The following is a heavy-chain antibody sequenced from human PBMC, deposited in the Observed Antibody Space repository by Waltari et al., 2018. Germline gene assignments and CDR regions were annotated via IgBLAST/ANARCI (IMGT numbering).Heavy chain of an antibody. V-gene: IGHV3-53*01. D-gene: IGHD4-17*01. CDR2: LHSDSTT. Sequence: LRLSCAASDFSVSSNYMSWVRQAPGKGLVWVSILHSDSTTYYADSVKGRFTISRDMSKNTLYLQMNSLRADDTAVYYCARTYGGNSPGAFDVWGQGTMVTISS. CDR3: ARTYGGNSPGAFDV. CDR1: DFSVSSNY. J-gene: IGHJ3*01.